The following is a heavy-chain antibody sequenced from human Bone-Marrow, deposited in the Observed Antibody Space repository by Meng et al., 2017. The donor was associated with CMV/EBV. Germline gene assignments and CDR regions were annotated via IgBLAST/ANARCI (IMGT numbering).Heavy chain of an antibody. J-gene: IGHJ5*02. D-gene: IGHD1-26*01. V-gene: IGHV1-69*05. CDR3: ASRVGATTNWFDP. CDR1: GGTFSSYA. CDR2: IIPIFGTA. Sequence: SVKVSCKASGGTFSSYAISWVRQAPGQGLEWMGGIIPIFGTANYAQKFQGRVTITTDESTSTAYMELSSLRSEDTAVYYCASRVGATTNWFDPWGQGTLVTSPQ.